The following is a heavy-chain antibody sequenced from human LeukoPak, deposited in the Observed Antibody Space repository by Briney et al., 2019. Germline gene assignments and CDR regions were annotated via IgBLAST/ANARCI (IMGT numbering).Heavy chain of an antibody. CDR1: GGSISSGSCY. Sequence: SETLSLTCTVSGGSISSGSCYWSWIRQPPGKGLEWIGYIYYSGSTNYNPSLKSRVTISVDTSKNQFSLKLSSVTAADTAVYYCARLLGSSWYEGRGAFDYWGQGTLVTVSS. J-gene: IGHJ4*02. CDR2: IYYSGST. V-gene: IGHV4-61*01. CDR3: ARLLGSSWYEGRGAFDY. D-gene: IGHD6-13*01.